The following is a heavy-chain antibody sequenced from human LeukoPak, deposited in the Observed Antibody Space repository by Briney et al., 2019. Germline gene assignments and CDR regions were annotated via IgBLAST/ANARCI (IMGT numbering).Heavy chain of an antibody. D-gene: IGHD3-10*01. V-gene: IGHV3-74*01. Sequence: GGSLRLSCAASGFTFSTYWMHWVRQAPGKGLVWVSRIDTDGSSTTYADSVKGRFTISRDNAKNTLYVQMNSLRAEDTAVYYCARVGGSSDFDYWGQGTLVTVSS. J-gene: IGHJ4*02. CDR1: GFTFSTYW. CDR3: ARVGGSSDFDY. CDR2: IDTDGSST.